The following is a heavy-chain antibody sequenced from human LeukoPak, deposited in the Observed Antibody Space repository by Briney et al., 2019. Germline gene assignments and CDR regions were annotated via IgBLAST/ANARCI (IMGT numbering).Heavy chain of an antibody. CDR1: GFTFDDYA. D-gene: IGHD1-26*01. CDR3: ARGSESGGFPFDY. CDR2: ISWNSGSI. Sequence: GRSLGLSCAASGFTFDDYAMHWVRQAPGKGLEWVSGISWNSGSIGYVDSVKGRFTISRDNAKNSLYLQMNSLRAEDTAVYYCARGSESGGFPFDYWGQGTLVTVSS. J-gene: IGHJ4*02. V-gene: IGHV3-9*01.